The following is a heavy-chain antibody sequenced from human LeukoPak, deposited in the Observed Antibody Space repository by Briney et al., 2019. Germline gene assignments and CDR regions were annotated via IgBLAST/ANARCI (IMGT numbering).Heavy chain of an antibody. V-gene: IGHV1-69*04. CDR3: AIPYGDYVMGRWDWFDP. CDR2: IIPILGIA. CDR1: GGTFSSYA. J-gene: IGHJ5*02. Sequence: SVKVSRKASGGTFSSYAISWVRQAPGQGLEWMGRIIPILGIANYAQKFQGRVTIIADKSTSTAYMELSSLRSEDTAVYYCAIPYGDYVMGRWDWFDPWGQGTLVIASS. D-gene: IGHD4-17*01.